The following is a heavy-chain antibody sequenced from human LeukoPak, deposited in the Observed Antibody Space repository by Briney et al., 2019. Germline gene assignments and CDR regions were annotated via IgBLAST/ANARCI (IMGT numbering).Heavy chain of an antibody. V-gene: IGHV3-30-3*01. J-gene: IGHJ4*02. CDR2: ISYDGSNK. CDR1: GFTFSSYA. D-gene: IGHD6-19*01. Sequence: GGSLRLSCAVSGFTFSSYAMHWVRQAPGKGLEWVAVISYDGSNKYYADSVKGRFTISRDNSKNTLYLQMNSLRAEDTAVYYCARDSSSGWYYFDYWGQGTLVTVSS. CDR3: ARDSSSGWYYFDY.